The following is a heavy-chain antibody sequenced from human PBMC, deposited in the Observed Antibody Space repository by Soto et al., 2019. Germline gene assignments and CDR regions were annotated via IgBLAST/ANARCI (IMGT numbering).Heavy chain of an antibody. CDR2: IQQDGSDK. CDR3: ARVRVVVPGAHDVFDI. V-gene: IGHV3-7*01. CDR1: GFTFCTYW. D-gene: IGHD2-2*01. J-gene: IGHJ3*02. Sequence: GGSLRLSCVASGFTFCTYWMRWVRQAPGKGLEWVANIQQDGSDKYYAGSVKGRFTVSRDNDKDSLYLQMNGLRAEDTAVYYCARVRVVVPGAHDVFDIWGQGTMVTVSS.